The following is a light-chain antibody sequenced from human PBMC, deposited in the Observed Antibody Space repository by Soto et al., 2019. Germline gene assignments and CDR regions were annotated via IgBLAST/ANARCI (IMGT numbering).Light chain of an antibody. CDR3: QQGASFPIT. Sequence: DIQMTQSPSTLSASVGDRVTITCRASQSISSWYQQKPGKAPKRLIYAASALEGGVPSRFSGSGSGTDFTLTISSLQPEDFATYYCQQGASFPITFGQGTRLEI. V-gene: IGKV1-12*01. CDR2: AAS. J-gene: IGKJ5*01. CDR1: QSISSW.